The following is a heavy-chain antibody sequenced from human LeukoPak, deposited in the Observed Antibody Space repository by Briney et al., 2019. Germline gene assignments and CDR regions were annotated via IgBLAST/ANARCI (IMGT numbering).Heavy chain of an antibody. CDR3: ARVVVPAAMGPDWFDP. Sequence: SETLSLTCTVSGGSISSYYWSWIRQPPGKGLEWIGYIYYSGSTNYNPSLKSRVTISVDTSKNQFSLKLSSVTAADTAVYYCARVVVPAAMGPDWFDPWGQGTLVTVSS. CDR2: IYYSGST. CDR1: GGSISSYY. J-gene: IGHJ5*02. V-gene: IGHV4-59*01. D-gene: IGHD2-2*01.